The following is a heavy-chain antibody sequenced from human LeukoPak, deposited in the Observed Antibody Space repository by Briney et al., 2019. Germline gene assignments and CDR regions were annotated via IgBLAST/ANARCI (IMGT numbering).Heavy chain of an antibody. CDR1: GFTFSSYG. J-gene: IGHJ4*02. V-gene: IGHV3-30*02. Sequence: GGSLRLSCAASGFTFSSYGMHWVRQAPGKGLEWVAFIRYDGSNKYCADSVKGRFTISRDNSKNTLYLQMGSLRAEDMAVYYCARVASGYFDYWGQGTLVTVSS. D-gene: IGHD5-12*01. CDR3: ARVASGYFDY. CDR2: IRYDGSNK.